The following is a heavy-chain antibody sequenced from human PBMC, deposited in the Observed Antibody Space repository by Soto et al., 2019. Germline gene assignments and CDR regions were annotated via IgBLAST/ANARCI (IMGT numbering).Heavy chain of an antibody. J-gene: IGHJ4*02. V-gene: IGHV3-30*18. CDR3: AKNTGGNSYYFDF. Sequence: QVQLVESGGGVVQPGRSLRLSYAASGFTFSYYGMHWVRQAPGKGLECVALVSSDGSNLFYADSVKGRFTISRDNSKNTLYLQMNSLRAEDTAVYYCAKNTGGNSYYFDFWGQGTLVTVSS. CDR1: GFTFSYYG. CDR2: VSSDGSNL. D-gene: IGHD2-21*01.